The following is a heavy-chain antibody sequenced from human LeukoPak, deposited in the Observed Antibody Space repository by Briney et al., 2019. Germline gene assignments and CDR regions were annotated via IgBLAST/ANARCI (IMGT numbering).Heavy chain of an antibody. Sequence: SETLSLTCTVSGGSISSYYWSWIRQPPGKGLEWIGYIYYSGSTNYNPSLKSRVTISVDTSKNQFSLKLSSVTAADTAVYYCARDGGPSGIIAAASRYGMDVWGQGTTVTVSS. V-gene: IGHV4-59*01. J-gene: IGHJ6*02. CDR1: GGSISSYY. CDR2: IYYSGST. D-gene: IGHD6-13*01. CDR3: ARDGGPSGIIAAASRYGMDV.